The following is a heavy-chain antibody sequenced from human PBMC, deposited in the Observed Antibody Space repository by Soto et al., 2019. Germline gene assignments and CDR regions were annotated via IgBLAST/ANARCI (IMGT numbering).Heavy chain of an antibody. V-gene: IGHV4-31*03. Sequence: QVQLQESGPGLVKPSQTLSLTCTVSGGSISSAAYYWTWIRQHQGKGLEWIGYTSNSGSTYYTPSLKSRVIISADTSKNQFSLNLTSVTAADTAVYYCAREYTYGSNFFDCWGQGALVTVSS. J-gene: IGHJ4*02. CDR1: GGSISSAAYY. CDR2: TSNSGST. D-gene: IGHD5-18*01. CDR3: AREYTYGSNFFDC.